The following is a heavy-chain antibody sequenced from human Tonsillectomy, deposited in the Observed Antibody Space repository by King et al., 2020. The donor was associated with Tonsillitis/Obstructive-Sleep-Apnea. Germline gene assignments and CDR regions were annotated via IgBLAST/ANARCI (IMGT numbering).Heavy chain of an antibody. CDR1: GFNFRSYA. J-gene: IGHJ4*02. CDR2: ISYDGSNK. V-gene: IGHV3-30*04. D-gene: IGHD2-2*01. CDR3: ARGLGYCTSTNCFRPDY. Sequence: VQLVESGGGVVQPGRSLRLSCAVSGFNFRSYAMHWVRQAPGKGLEWVAVISYDGSNKYYADSVKGRFTISRDSSKNTLYLQMKSLRAEDTALYYCARGLGYCTSTNCFRPDYWGQGTLVTVSS.